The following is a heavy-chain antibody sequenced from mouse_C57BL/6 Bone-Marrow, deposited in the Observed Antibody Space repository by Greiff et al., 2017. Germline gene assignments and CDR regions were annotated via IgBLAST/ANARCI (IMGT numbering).Heavy chain of an antibody. CDR2: IWWDDDK. V-gene: IGHV8-8*01. D-gene: IGHD1-1*01. J-gene: IGHJ2*01. CDR1: GFSLSTFGMG. CDR3: ARIVYYYGSLDY. Sequence: QVTLKESGPGILQPSQTLSLTCSFSGFSLSTFGMGVGWLRQPPGMGLEWLAHIWWDDDKYYNPALKSRRTITKDTSKNQVFLKIANVDTADTATYYCARIVYYYGSLDYWGQGTTLTVSS.